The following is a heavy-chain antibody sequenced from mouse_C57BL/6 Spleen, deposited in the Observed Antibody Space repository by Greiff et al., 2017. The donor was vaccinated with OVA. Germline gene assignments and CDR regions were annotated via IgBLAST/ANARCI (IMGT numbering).Heavy chain of an antibody. CDR2: INYDGSST. CDR3: ARDYSYAMDY. V-gene: IGHV5-16*01. Sequence: EVMLVESEGGLVQPGSSMTLSCTASGFTFSDYYMAWVRQVPEKGLEWVANINYDGSSTYYLDSLKSRFIISRDNAKNILYLQMSSLKSEDTATYYCARDYSYAMDYWGQGTSVTVSS. CDR1: GFTFSDYY. J-gene: IGHJ4*01. D-gene: IGHD1-1*01.